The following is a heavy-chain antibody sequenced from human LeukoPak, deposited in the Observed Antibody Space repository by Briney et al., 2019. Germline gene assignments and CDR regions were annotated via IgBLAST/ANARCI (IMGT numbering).Heavy chain of an antibody. CDR1: GFTFSSSG. J-gene: IGHJ4*02. CDR2: IRFYGSDE. D-gene: IGHD6-13*01. V-gene: IGHV3-30*02. Sequence: GGSLRLSCAASGFTFSSSGMHWVRQAPGKGLEWVAFIRFYGSDEYYRDSVKGRFTISRDNSKNTLYLQMNSLRTEDTAVYYCANRPPKITAAGTSHDFHYWGQGTLVTVSS. CDR3: ANRPPKITAAGTSHDFHY.